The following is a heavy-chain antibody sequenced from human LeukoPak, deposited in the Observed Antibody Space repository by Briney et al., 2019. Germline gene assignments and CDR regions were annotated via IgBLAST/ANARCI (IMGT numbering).Heavy chain of an antibody. CDR3: ARGRGSYRNNWFDP. CDR1: GYTFTSYD. J-gene: IGHJ5*02. Sequence: ASVKVSCKASGYTFTSYDINWVRQATGQGLEWMGWMNPNSDNTGYAQKFQGRVTMTRNTSISTAYMELSSLRSEDTVVYYRARGRGSYRNNWFDPWGQGTLVTVSS. V-gene: IGHV1-8*01. CDR2: MNPNSDNT. D-gene: IGHD1-26*01.